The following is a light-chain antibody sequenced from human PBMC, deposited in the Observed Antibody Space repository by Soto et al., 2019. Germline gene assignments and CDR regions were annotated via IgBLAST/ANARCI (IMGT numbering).Light chain of an antibody. V-gene: IGKV3-20*01. Sequence: EIVLTQSQGTLSLSPGERATLSCRASQKISSSYLAWYKQKPGQAPRFLLYGASTRATGIPVRFSGSGFGTEFTLTISSLQSEDFATYYCQQYNSYPLTFGGGTKVDIK. J-gene: IGKJ4*01. CDR3: QQYNSYPLT. CDR1: QKISSSY. CDR2: GAS.